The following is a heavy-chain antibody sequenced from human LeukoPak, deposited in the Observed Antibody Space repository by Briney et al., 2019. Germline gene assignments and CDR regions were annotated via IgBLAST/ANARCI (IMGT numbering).Heavy chain of an antibody. CDR2: ISSSGSTI. D-gene: IGHD3-10*01. V-gene: IGHV3-11*01. J-gene: IGHJ6*03. CDR1: GFTFSDYY. Sequence: GGSLRLSCAASGFTFSDYYMSWIRQAPGKGLEWVSYISSSGSTIYYADSVKGRFTISRDNAKNSLYLQMNSLRAEGTAVYYCARDYYGSGSYYNELYYYYMDVWGKGTTVTVSS. CDR3: ARDYYGSGSYYNELYYYYMDV.